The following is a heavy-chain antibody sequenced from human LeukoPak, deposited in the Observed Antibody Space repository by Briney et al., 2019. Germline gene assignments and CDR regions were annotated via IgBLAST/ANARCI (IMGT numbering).Heavy chain of an antibody. J-gene: IGHJ4*02. V-gene: IGHV3-11*04. Sequence: GGSLRLSCTASGFTFSDYYMSWIRQAPGKGLEWVSYISSSGSTIYYADSVKGRFTISRDNSKNTLYLQMNSLRAEDTAVYYCAKQATGSFDYWGQGTLVTVSS. CDR1: GFTFSDYY. CDR2: ISSSGSTI. CDR3: AKQATGSFDY. D-gene: IGHD5-12*01.